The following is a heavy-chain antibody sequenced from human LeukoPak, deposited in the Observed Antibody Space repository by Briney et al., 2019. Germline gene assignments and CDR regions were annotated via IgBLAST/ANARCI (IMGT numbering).Heavy chain of an antibody. CDR3: ARDNSYGYEGYFDY. D-gene: IGHD5-18*01. CDR1: GFTFSSYG. V-gene: IGHV3-48*01. J-gene: IGHJ4*02. CDR2: ISSSSTI. Sequence: GGSLRLSCAASGFTFSSYGMHWVRQAPGKGLEWVSYISSSSTIYYADSVKGRFTISRDNAKNSLYLQMNSLRAEDTAVYYCARDNSYGYEGYFDYWGQGTLVTVSS.